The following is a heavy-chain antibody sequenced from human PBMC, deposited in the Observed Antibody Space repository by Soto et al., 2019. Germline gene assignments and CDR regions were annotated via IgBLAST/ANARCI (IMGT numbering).Heavy chain of an antibody. CDR2: MYYSGST. CDR1: GGSINSGGYY. Sequence: QVQLRESGPGLVKPSQTLSLTCTVSGGSINSGGYYWNWIRQHPGKGLEWIGYMYYSGSTYYNPFLRSRVIISAATSETHFSLKLRSVTAADTAVYFCARGYRQSGYSSSWVFDYWGQGTLVNVSS. J-gene: IGHJ4*02. CDR3: ARGYRQSGYSSSWVFDY. V-gene: IGHV4-31*03. D-gene: IGHD6-13*01.